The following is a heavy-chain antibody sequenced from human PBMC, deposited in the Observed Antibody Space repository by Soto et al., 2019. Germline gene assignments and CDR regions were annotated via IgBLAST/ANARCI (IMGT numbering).Heavy chain of an antibody. CDR2: ISGSSGSK. V-gene: IGHV3-11*06. D-gene: IGHD4-17*01. Sequence: PGGSLRLSCAASGFIFNGYYMSWIRQAPGKGLEWLSNISGSSGSKKYADAGKGRFTISRDNAKKSLYLEMHSLRAEDTAVYYCARYAAEVTTFFDHWGQGTLVTAPQ. J-gene: IGHJ4*02. CDR1: GFIFNGYY. CDR3: ARYAAEVTTFFDH.